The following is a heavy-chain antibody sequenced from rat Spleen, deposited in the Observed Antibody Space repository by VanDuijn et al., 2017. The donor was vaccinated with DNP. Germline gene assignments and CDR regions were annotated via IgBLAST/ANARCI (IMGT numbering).Heavy chain of an antibody. J-gene: IGHJ2*01. V-gene: IGHV3-1*01. D-gene: IGHD1-5*01. CDR2: ISYSGSS. CDR3: ARRYNYVGYFDY. CDR1: GFSITNNY. Sequence: EVQLQESGPGLVKPSQSLSLTCSVTGFSITNNYWAWIRKFPGNKMEWMGYISYSGSSGYNPSLKSRISITRDTSKNQFFLQLNSVTTEDTATYYCARRYNYVGYFDYWGQGVMVTVSS.